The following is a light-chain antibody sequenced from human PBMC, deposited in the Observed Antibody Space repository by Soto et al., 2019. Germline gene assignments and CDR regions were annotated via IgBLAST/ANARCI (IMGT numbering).Light chain of an antibody. V-gene: IGLV2-8*01. CDR1: SSDVGGYNY. J-gene: IGLJ2*01. CDR3: SSFAGGGNPVL. Sequence: QSVLTQPPSASGSLGQSVTISCTGTSSDVGGYNYVSWHQQHPGKAPKVMIYEVTKRPPGVPDRFSGSKPGNTASLTVSGLQAEDEADYYCSSFAGGGNPVLLGGGTKVTVL. CDR2: EVT.